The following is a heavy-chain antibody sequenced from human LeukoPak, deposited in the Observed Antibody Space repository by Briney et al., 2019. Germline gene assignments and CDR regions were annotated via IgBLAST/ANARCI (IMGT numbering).Heavy chain of an antibody. CDR2: FSVIGGST. V-gene: IGHV3-23*01. CDR3: AKRLGISTGYYYMDV. D-gene: IGHD3-9*01. Sequence: PGGSLRLSCAASGFAFSDYGMSWVRQAPGKGLEWVSSFSVIGGSTYYADSVKGRFTISRDNSKNTLYLQVNSLRAEDTAVYYCAKRLGISTGYYYMDVWGKGTTVTVSS. CDR1: GFAFSDYG. J-gene: IGHJ6*03.